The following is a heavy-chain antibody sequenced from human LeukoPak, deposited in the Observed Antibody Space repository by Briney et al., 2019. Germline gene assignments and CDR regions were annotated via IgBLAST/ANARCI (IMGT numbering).Heavy chain of an antibody. J-gene: IGHJ4*02. CDR2: IKSNADGGTP. D-gene: IGHD2/OR15-2a*01. Sequence: PGGSLTLSCAASGFSFMNAWMIWVRQAPGKGLEWVGRIKSNADGGTPDYAARARGIFTISRDDSKNTLYLQMNSLKTEDTAVYYCTTFYHEYSPYWGRGTLVTVSS. CDR1: GFSFMNAW. CDR3: TTFYHEYSPY. V-gene: IGHV3-15*01.